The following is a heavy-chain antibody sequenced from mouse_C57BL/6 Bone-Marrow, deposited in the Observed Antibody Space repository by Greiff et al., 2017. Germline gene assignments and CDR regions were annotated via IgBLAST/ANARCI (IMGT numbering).Heavy chain of an antibody. CDR1: GFSFNTYA. Sequence: EVQRVESGGGLVQPKGSLKLSCAASGFSFNTYAMNWVRQAPGKGLEWVARIRSKSNNYATYYADSVKARFTISRDNSENMLYLQMNNLKTEDTAMYYGEGRMGDYDAMDYWGQGTSVTVSS. J-gene: IGHJ4*01. CDR3: EGRMGDYDAMDY. V-gene: IGHV10-1*01. CDR2: IRSKSNNYAT.